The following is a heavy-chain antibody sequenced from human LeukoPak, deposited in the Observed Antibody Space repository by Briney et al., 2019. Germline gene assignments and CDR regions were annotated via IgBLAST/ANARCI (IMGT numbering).Heavy chain of an antibody. J-gene: IGHJ4*02. CDR3: ARSLGGAYDY. Sequence: GGSLRLSCSASGFTFSDYDMNWVRQAPGKGLVWVSRINIDGSNTNYADSVKGRFTISRDNAKNTLYLQMDSLRAEDTAVYYCARSLGGAYDYWGQGTLVTVSS. CDR2: INIDGSNT. V-gene: IGHV3-74*01. CDR1: GFTFSDYD. D-gene: IGHD1-26*01.